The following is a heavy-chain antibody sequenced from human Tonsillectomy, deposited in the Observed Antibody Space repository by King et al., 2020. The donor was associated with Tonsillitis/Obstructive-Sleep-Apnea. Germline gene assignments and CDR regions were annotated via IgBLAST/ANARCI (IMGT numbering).Heavy chain of an antibody. CDR1: GGSISSSSCY. V-gene: IGHV4-39*01. CDR2: IYYSGST. CDR3: AGRAVAARLLDY. D-gene: IGHD6-6*01. Sequence: QLQESGPGLVKPSETLSLTCTVSGGSISSSSCYWGWIRQPPGKGLEWIGTIYYSGSTYYNPSLKSRVTISVDTSKNQFSLKLSSVTAADTAVYYCAGRAVAARLLDYXGQGTLVTVSS. J-gene: IGHJ4*02.